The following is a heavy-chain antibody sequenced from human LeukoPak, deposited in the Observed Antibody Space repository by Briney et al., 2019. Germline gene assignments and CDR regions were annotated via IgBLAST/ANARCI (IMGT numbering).Heavy chain of an antibody. V-gene: IGHV4-39*07. CDR3: ARGHIVGATAGPTYFDY. D-gene: IGHD1-26*01. J-gene: IGHJ4*02. Sequence: SETLSLTCTVSGGSINTPSYYWGWIRQPPGKGLEWIGSIYYSGSTNYNPSLKSRVTISVDTSKNQFSLKLSSVTAADTAVYYCARGHIVGATAGPTYFDYWGQGTLVTVSS. CDR2: IYYSGST. CDR1: GGSINTPSYY.